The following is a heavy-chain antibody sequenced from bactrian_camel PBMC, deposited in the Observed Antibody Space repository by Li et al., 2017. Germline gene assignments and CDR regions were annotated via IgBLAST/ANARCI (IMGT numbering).Heavy chain of an antibody. CDR1: AHADASNC. Sequence: VQLVESGGGSVQAGGSLRLSCTISAHADASNCMAWFRQAAGKEHEGVAAIHTLSENTDYADSVRGRFTASSDNAKDMVYLQMNNLKPEDTAMYYCAGSRRVCTDLRIPSQYIYWGQGTQVTVS. J-gene: IGHJ4*01. V-gene: IGHV3S40*01. CDR3: AGSRRVCTDLRIPSQYIY. CDR2: IHTLSENT. D-gene: IGHD2*01.